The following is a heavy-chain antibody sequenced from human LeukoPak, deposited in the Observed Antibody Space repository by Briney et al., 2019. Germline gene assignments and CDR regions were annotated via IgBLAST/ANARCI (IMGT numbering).Heavy chain of an antibody. CDR3: ARDGLAIGFDY. CDR2: IYSSGST. J-gene: IGHJ4*02. CDR1: GGSISSYY. V-gene: IGHV4-4*07. D-gene: IGHD2-21*01. Sequence: PSETLSLTCTVSGGSISSYYWSWIRQPAGKGLEWIGRIYSSGSTNYNPSLKSRVTMSVDTSKNQFSLKLRSVTAADTAVYYCARDGLAIGFDYWGQGTLVTVSS.